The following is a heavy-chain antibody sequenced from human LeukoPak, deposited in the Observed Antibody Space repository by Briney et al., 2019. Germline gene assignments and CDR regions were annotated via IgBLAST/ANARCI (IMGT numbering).Heavy chain of an antibody. V-gene: IGHV4-61*02. CDR3: ARSVRYFDWPPGN. CDR1: GGSISSGSYY. D-gene: IGHD3-9*01. J-gene: IGHJ4*02. Sequence: SQTLSLTCTVSGGSISSGSYYWSWIRQPAGKGLEWIGRIYISGSTNYNPSLKSRVTISVDTSKNQFSLKLSSVTAADTAVYYCARSVRYFDWPPGNWGQGTLVTVSS. CDR2: IYISGST.